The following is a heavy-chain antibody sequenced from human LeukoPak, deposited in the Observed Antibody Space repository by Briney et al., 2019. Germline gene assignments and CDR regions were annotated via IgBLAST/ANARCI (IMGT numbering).Heavy chain of an antibody. D-gene: IGHD6-25*01. V-gene: IGHV2-5*02. J-gene: IGHJ4*02. CDR2: IYWDDDK. CDR1: GFSLSTSGGG. Sequence: SGPTLVNPPQTLTLTCTFSGFSLSTSGGGVGWIRQPPGKALEWLALIYWDDDKVYSPSLQSRLTITKDTSKNQVVLTMTNMDPVDTATYYCAHRPYTSGCFDHWGQGTLVTVSS. CDR3: AHRPYTSGCFDH.